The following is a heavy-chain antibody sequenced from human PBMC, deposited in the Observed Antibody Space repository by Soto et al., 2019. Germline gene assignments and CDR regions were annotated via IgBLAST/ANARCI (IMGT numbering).Heavy chain of an antibody. J-gene: IGHJ4*02. D-gene: IGHD6-13*01. CDR3: TTARYSSSWYCLY. V-gene: IGHV3-15*07. CDR1: GFTFSNAW. Sequence: EVQLVKSGGGLVKPGGSLRLSCAASGFTFSNAWMNGVRQAPGKGLEWVGRIKSKTDGGTTDYAAPVKGRFTISRDDSKNTLYLQMNSLKTEDTAVYYCTTARYSSSWYCLYWGQGTLVTVSS. CDR2: IKSKTDGGTT.